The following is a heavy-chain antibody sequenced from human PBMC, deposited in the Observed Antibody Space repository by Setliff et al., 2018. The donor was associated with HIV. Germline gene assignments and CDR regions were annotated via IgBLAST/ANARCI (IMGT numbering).Heavy chain of an antibody. CDR1: GGSVGSSSYY. CDR3: ARDDSIVLVPAIMRGDGFDF. CDR2: IYYTGNN. J-gene: IGHJ3*01. V-gene: IGHV4-39*07. D-gene: IGHD2-2*01. Sequence: SETLSLTCAVSGGSVGSSSYYWAWIRQPPGKGLEWIGSIYYTGNNKYNPSLESRVTFSIDTSENQFSLRLASVTAADTAIYYCARDDSIVLVPAIMRGDGFDFWGQGRMVTVSS.